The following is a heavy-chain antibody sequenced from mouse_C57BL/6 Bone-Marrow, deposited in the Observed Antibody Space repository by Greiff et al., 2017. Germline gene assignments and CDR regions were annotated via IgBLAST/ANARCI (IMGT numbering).Heavy chain of an antibody. Sequence: QVQLKESGPELVKPGASVKISCKASGYAFSSSWMNWVKQRPGKGLEWIGRIYPGDGDTNYNGKFKGKATLTADKSSSTAYMQLSSLTSEDSAVYFGGRQPIESYRDWFAYWGQGTLVTVSA. D-gene: IGHD6-1*02. J-gene: IGHJ3*01. CDR2: IYPGDGDT. CDR3: GRQPIESYRDWFAY. V-gene: IGHV1-82*01. CDR1: GYAFSSSW.